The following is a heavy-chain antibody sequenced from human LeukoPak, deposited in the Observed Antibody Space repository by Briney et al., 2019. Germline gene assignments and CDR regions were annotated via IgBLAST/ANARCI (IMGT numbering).Heavy chain of an antibody. V-gene: IGHV5-51*01. D-gene: IGHD1-26*01. Sequence: GESLKISCKASGYIFTTYWIGWMRQMPGKGLEWMGIIYPGDSDTRYSPSFRGQVTISADKSISTAYLQWSSLKASDTAIYYCARLPTYSGFCVYWGQGTLVTVSS. CDR1: GYIFTTYW. CDR2: IYPGDSDT. CDR3: ARLPTYSGFCVY. J-gene: IGHJ4*02.